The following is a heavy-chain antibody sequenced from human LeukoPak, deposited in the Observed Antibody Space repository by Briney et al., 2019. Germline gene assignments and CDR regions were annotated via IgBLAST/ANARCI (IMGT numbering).Heavy chain of an antibody. D-gene: IGHD5-12*01. CDR3: ARGGYGHILNPYYFDY. CDR2: ISGSGGST. Sequence: GGSLRLSCADSGFTFSSYAMSWVRQAPGKGLEWVSAISGSGGSTYYADSVKGRFTISRDNSKNTLYLQMNRLRAEDTAVYYCARGGYGHILNPYYFDYWGQGTLVTVSS. CDR1: GFTFSSYA. J-gene: IGHJ4*02. V-gene: IGHV3-23*01.